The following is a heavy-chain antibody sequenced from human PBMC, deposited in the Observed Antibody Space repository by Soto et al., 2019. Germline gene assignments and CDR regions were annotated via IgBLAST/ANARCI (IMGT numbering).Heavy chain of an antibody. Sequence: QVQLQESGPGLVKPSQTLSLTCTVSGGSISSGGYYWSWIRQHPGKGLEWIGYIYYSGSTYYNPSLKSRVTISVDTSKNQFSLKLSSVTAADTAVYYCARDRTIFGGITPQIDAFDIWGQGTMVTVSS. J-gene: IGHJ3*02. CDR3: ARDRTIFGGITPQIDAFDI. D-gene: IGHD3-3*01. CDR1: GGSISSGGYY. V-gene: IGHV4-31*03. CDR2: IYYSGST.